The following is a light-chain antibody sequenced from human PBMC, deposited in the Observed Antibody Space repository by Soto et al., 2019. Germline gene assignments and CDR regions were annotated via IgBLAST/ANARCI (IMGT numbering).Light chain of an antibody. V-gene: IGKV3-20*01. Sequence: EIVLTQSPGTLSLSPGERATLSCRASQSVSSSYLAWYQQKPGQAPRLLIYGASNMATGIPDRFSGSGSGTDFTLTISRLEPEDFAVYYCQQYRSSPLTFGQGTKVEIK. CDR3: QQYRSSPLT. J-gene: IGKJ1*01. CDR1: QSVSSSY. CDR2: GAS.